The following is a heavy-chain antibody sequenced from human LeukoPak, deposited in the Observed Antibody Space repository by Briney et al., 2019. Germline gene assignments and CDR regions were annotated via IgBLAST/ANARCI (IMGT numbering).Heavy chain of an antibody. V-gene: IGHV3-23*01. Sequence: AGGSLRLSCAASGFTFTIFAMTWVRQAPGKGLEWVSAISGNGHYTYYADYVKGRFTISRDNSKNTQYLQMNSLRAEDAAVYYCAKDCGYWGQGTLVTVSS. CDR1: GFTFTIFA. CDR2: ISGNGHYT. CDR3: AKDCGY. J-gene: IGHJ4*02.